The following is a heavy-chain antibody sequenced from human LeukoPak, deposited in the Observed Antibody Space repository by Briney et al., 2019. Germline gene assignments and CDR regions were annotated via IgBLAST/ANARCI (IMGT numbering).Heavy chain of an antibody. CDR1: GFTFSTSG. CDR3: AKDTGTSSLSNWFDS. CDR2: IRYDGSNK. V-gene: IGHV3-33*06. D-gene: IGHD2/OR15-2a*01. Sequence: PGGSLRLSCAASGFTFSTSGIHWVRQAPGKGLEWVAVIRYDGSNKYYVDSVKGRFTISRDNSKNTLYLQMNSLTAEDTAVYYCAKDTGTSSLSNWFDSWGQRTLVTVSS. J-gene: IGHJ5*01.